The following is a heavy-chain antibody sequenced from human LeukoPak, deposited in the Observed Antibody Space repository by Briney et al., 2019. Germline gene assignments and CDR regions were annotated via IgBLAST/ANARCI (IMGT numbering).Heavy chain of an antibody. CDR3: ARWLQQNYYYYMDV. J-gene: IGHJ6*03. CDR2: INPNSGGT. Sequence: GASVKVSCKASGYTFTGYYLHRVRQAPGQGLEWMGWINPNSGGTNYAQKFQGRVTMTRDTSISTAYMELSRLRSDDTAVYYCARWLQQNYYYYMDVWGKGTTVTVSS. D-gene: IGHD5-24*01. CDR1: GYTFTGYY. V-gene: IGHV1-2*02.